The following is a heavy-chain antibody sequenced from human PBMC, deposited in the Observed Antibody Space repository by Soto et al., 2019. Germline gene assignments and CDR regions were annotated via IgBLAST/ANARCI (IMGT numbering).Heavy chain of an antibody. V-gene: IGHV3-72*01. D-gene: IGHD6-19*01. CDR3: ASHTVSAILPAMDV. J-gene: IGHJ6*02. CDR2: SRSKPNSYNT. CDR1: GFTFSDHY. Sequence: GESLKISSAASGFTFSDHYMDWVRQAPGKGQEWIGRSRSKPNSYNTEYAASVKGRFTISRDESKNSVYLQMEGLKTEDTAIYLCASHTVSAILPAMDVWGQGTAVTVS.